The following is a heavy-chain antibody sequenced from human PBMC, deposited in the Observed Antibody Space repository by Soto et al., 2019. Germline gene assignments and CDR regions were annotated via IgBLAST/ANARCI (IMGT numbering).Heavy chain of an antibody. J-gene: IGHJ2*01. V-gene: IGHV3-72*01. CDR3: TRSSGSYRYFDL. CDR2: TRNRANSYTT. CDR1: GFTFSDHY. Sequence: EVQLVESGGGLVQPGGCLRLSCAASGFTFSDHYMDWVRQAPGKGLEWVARTRNRANSYTTEYAASVKGRFTISRDNSKDSLYLQMNSLETEDTPVYYCTRSSGSYRYFDLWGRGTLVTVSS. D-gene: IGHD1-26*01.